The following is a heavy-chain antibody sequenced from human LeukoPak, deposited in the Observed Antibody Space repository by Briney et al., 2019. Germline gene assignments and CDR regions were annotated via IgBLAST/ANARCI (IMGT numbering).Heavy chain of an antibody. CDR1: GGSISSGGYY. J-gene: IGHJ4*02. D-gene: IGHD4-11*01. CDR3: ARAGYSNRYYFDY. CDR2: IYYSGST. Sequence: PSETLSLTCTVSGGSISSGGYYWSWIRQHPGKGLEWIGYIYYSGSTYYNPSLKSRVTISVDTSKNQFSLKLSSVTAADTAVYYCARAGYSNRYYFDYWGQGTLVTVSS. V-gene: IGHV4-31*03.